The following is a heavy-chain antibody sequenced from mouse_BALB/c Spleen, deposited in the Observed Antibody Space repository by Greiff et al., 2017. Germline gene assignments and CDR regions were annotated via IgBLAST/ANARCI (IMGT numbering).Heavy chain of an antibody. J-gene: IGHJ4*01. Sequence: VHVKQSGPELVKPGASVKMSCKASGYTFTSYVMHWVKQKPGQGLEWIGYINPYNDGTKYNEKFKGKATLTSDKSSSTAYMELSSLTSEDSAVYYCARFPAYYGNYDYAMDYWGQGTSVTVSS. CDR1: GYTFTSYV. V-gene: IGHV1-14*01. CDR3: ARFPAYYGNYDYAMDY. D-gene: IGHD2-10*01. CDR2: INPYNDGT.